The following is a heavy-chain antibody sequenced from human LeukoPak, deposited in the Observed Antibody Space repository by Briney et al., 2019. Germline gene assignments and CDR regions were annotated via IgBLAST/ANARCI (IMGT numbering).Heavy chain of an antibody. Sequence: GGSLRLSCAASGFTFSSYAMSWVRQAPGKGLEWVSAISGSGGSTYYADSVKGRFTISRDNSKNTLYLQMNSLRAEDTAVYYCAKDLVYCSSTSCYTPTPFDYWGQGTLVTVSS. J-gene: IGHJ4*02. CDR3: AKDLVYCSSTSCYTPTPFDY. CDR1: GFTFSSYA. D-gene: IGHD2-2*02. V-gene: IGHV3-23*01. CDR2: ISGSGGST.